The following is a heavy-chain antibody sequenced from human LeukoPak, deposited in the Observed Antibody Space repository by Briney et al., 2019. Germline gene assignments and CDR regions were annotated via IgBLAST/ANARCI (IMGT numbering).Heavy chain of an antibody. CDR3: ARYFRAGRGYFDY. CDR1: AFTFSSYN. D-gene: IGHD6-19*01. Sequence: GGSLRLSCAASAFTFSSYNMNWVRQAPGKGLEWVSSISSSSSYIYYADSVKGRFTISRDNAKNSLYLQMNSLRAEDTAVYYCARYFRAGRGYFDYWGQGTLVTVSS. CDR2: ISSSSSYI. J-gene: IGHJ4*02. V-gene: IGHV3-21*01.